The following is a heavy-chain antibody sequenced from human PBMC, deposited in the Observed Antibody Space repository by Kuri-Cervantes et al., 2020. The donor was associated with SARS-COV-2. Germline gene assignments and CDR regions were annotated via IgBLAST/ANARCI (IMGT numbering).Heavy chain of an antibody. CDR1: GGSISSGDYY. J-gene: IGHJ6*02. Sequence: SETLSLTCTVSGGSISSGDYYWSWIRQPPGKGLEWIGYIYYSGSTYYNPSLKSRVTISVDTSKNQFYLKLSPVTAADTAVYYCARGRSITIFGVVIEKYGMDVWGQGTTVTVSS. D-gene: IGHD3-3*01. V-gene: IGHV4-30-4*01. CDR3: ARGRSITIFGVVIEKYGMDV. CDR2: IYYSGST.